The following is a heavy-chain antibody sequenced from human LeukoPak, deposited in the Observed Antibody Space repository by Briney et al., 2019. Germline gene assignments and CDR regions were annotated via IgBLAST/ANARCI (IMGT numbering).Heavy chain of an antibody. CDR1: GFTFSSYW. V-gene: IGHV3-7*01. CDR3: ARERMYSGSGSTYPYYDY. CDR2: IKPDGSEK. D-gene: IGHD3-10*01. J-gene: IGHJ4*02. Sequence: GGSLRRSCAASGFTFSSYWMSWVRQSPGKGLEWVANIKPDGSEKYFMDSVKGRFTISRDNAKNELYLEMNSLRAEDTSEYFCARERMYSGSGSTYPYYDYWGQGTLVTVSS.